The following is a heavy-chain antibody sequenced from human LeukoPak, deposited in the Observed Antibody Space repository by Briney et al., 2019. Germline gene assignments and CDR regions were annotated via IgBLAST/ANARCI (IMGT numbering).Heavy chain of an antibody. CDR1: GVTFSSYA. D-gene: IGHD2-8*01. J-gene: IGHJ4*02. Sequence: PGGSLRLSCAASGVTFSSYAMSWVRQAPGKGLEWVSDISGSGGSTYYADSVKGRFTISRDNSKNTLYLQMNSLRAEDTAVYYCAKDRSCTNNICHGDFDYWGQGTLVTVSS. CDR3: AKDRSCTNNICHGDFDY. CDR2: ISGSGGST. V-gene: IGHV3-23*01.